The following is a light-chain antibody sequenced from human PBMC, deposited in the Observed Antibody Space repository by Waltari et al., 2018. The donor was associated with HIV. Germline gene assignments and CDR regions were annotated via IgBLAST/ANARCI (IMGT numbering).Light chain of an antibody. CDR2: EVS. Sequence: SALTPPASVSGSPGPAITIPCTGTDTDVGRSNLVSWYQQHPGKAPTLIIYEVSKRPSGVSNRFFGSKSGNMASLTISGLQAEDDADYYCCSYAGSRVFGGGTKLTVL. CDR1: DTDVGRSNL. V-gene: IGLV2-23*02. J-gene: IGLJ2*01. CDR3: CSYAGSRV.